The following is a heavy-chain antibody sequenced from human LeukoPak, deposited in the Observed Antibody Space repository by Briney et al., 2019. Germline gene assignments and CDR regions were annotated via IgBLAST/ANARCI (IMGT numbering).Heavy chain of an antibody. Sequence: PGGALRLSLAPSGFTLRRYAMSSVRQAPGEGRGWVSAISGSGGSTYYADSVNGRFTITRENSRNSLYLQMNALRADDTAVYYCAKVEITGSTRYFDYWGQGTLVTVSS. J-gene: IGHJ4*02. D-gene: IGHD1-7*01. V-gene: IGHV3-23*01. CDR2: ISGSGGST. CDR3: AKVEITGSTRYFDY. CDR1: GFTLRRYA.